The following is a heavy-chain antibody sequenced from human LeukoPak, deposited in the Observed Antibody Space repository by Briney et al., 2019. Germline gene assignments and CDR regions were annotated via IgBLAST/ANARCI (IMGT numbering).Heavy chain of an antibody. D-gene: IGHD2-21*01. Sequence: SETLSLTCTVSGGAISSGRFFWSWIRQPAGQGLEWLGRMFSQGGINYNPSLMSRVTISVGTSETQFSLKLDSVTASDTAMYYCARARLGDDSDYGEYYFDSWGQGTLVTVSS. CDR2: MFSQGGI. V-gene: IGHV4-61*02. CDR3: ARARLGDDSDYGEYYFDS. CDR1: GGAISSGRFF. J-gene: IGHJ4*02.